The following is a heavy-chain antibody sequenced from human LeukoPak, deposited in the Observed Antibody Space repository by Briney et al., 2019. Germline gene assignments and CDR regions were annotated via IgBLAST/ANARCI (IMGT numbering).Heavy chain of an antibody. CDR3: AVGVGATTDDAFDI. CDR2: IIPILGTA. Sequence: SVKVSCKASGGTFSSYAISWVRQAPGQGLEWMGRIIPILGTANYAQKFQGRVTITADKSTSTAYMELSSLRSEDTAVYYCAVGVGATTDDAFDIWGQGTMVTVSS. D-gene: IGHD1-26*01. CDR1: GGTFSSYA. J-gene: IGHJ3*02. V-gene: IGHV1-69*04.